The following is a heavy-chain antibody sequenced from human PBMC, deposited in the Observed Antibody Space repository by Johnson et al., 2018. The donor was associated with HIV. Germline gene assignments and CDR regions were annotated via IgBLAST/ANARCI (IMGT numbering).Heavy chain of an antibody. J-gene: IGHJ3*02. D-gene: IGHD3-22*01. Sequence: EVQLVESGGGLAKPAWSPRLSCAASQFTFSSYYMNCVRQAPGKGLEWVSYISSRGSTIYYADSVKGRFTISRYNAKNSLYLQMNSLRAEDTAVYYCARYGVSSGYYEEHDAFDICGQGTMVTVSS. CDR1: QFTFSSYY. CDR2: ISSRGSTI. V-gene: IGHV3-48*04. CDR3: ARYGVSSGYYEEHDAFDI.